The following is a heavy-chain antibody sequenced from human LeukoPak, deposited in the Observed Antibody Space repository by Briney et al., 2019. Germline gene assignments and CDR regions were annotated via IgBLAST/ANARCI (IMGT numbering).Heavy chain of an antibody. CDR1: GYTFSDYY. V-gene: IGHV1-2*02. CDR2: ISPNSGGT. D-gene: IGHD6-13*01. CDR3: ARGRGRDSGSWYDN. Sequence: ASVRVSCKASGYTFSDYYILWVRQAPGQGLEWVGVISPNSGGTNYAQKFQGRVTMTRDTSISTAYMELSRLRSDDTAVYYCARGRGRDSGSWYDNWGQGTLVTVSS. J-gene: IGHJ4*02.